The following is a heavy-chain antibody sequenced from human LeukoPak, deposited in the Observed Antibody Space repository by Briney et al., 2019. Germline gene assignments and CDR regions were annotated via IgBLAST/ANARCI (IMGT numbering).Heavy chain of an antibody. D-gene: IGHD2-2*01. V-gene: IGHV3-33*01. J-gene: IGHJ5*02. CDR3: ARDGCSTSSCYDL. CDR1: GFTFNNYG. CDR2: IWNDGSKK. Sequence: GGSLRLSCAASGFTFNNYGFHWVRQAPGKGLEWVAVIWNDGSKKYYVGSVKGRFTISRDDSENTLYLQMNSLRVEDTAVYYCARDGCSTSSCYDLWGQGTLVTVSS.